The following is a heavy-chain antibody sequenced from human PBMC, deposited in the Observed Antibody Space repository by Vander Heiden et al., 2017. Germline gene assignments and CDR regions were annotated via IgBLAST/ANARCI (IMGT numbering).Heavy chain of an antibody. D-gene: IGHD4-17*01. Sequence: EVQLLESGGGLVQPGGSLRLSCAATGFTFSSYAMSWVRQAPGKGLEWVSAISGSGGSTYYAASVKGRFTISRDNSKNTLYLQMNSLRAEDTAVYYCAKDYYGDYLSHDYWGQGTLVTVSS. CDR2: ISGSGGST. CDR1: GFTFSSYA. J-gene: IGHJ4*02. V-gene: IGHV3-23*01. CDR3: AKDYYGDYLSHDY.